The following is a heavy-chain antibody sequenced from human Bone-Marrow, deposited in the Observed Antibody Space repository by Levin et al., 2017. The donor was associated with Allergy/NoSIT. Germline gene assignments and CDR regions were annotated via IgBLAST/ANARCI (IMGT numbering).Heavy chain of an antibody. V-gene: IGHV3-9*01. Sequence: GGSLRLSCAASGFTFDDYAMHWVRQAPGKGLEWVSGISWNSGSIGYADSVKGRFTISRDNAKNSLYLQMNSLRAEDTALYYCAKDIGGIAARPHYYSGMDVWGQGTTVTVSS. CDR2: ISWNSGSI. J-gene: IGHJ6*02. CDR3: AKDIGGIAARPHYYSGMDV. D-gene: IGHD6-6*01. CDR1: GFTFDDYA.